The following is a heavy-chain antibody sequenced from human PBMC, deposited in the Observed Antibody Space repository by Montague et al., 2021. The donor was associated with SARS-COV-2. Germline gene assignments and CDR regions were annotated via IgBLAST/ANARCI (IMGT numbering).Heavy chain of an antibody. Sequence: SETLSLTCAVSGGSFSAYHWTWIRQSPGAGLEWIGQINHGGSTKYNPYLKSRVTISIDTSKKQFSLKLTSVTAADTAVYYCARGSPGYWGQGTLVTVSS. D-gene: IGHD1-1*01. J-gene: IGHJ4*02. CDR3: ARGSPGY. CDR2: INHGGST. V-gene: IGHV4-34*01. CDR1: GGSFSAYH.